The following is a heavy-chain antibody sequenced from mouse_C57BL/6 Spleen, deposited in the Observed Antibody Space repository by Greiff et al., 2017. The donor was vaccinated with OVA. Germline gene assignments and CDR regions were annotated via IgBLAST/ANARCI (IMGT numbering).Heavy chain of an antibody. Sequence: EVKLMESGGGLVKPGGSLKLSCAASGFTFSDYGMHWVRQAPEKGLEWVAYISSGSSTIYYADTVKGRFTITRDNAKITLFLQMTSLRSEDTAVYYCAIKGMDYWGQGTSVTVSS. CDR3: AIKGMDY. CDR2: ISSGSSTI. J-gene: IGHJ4*01. V-gene: IGHV5-17*01. CDR1: GFTFSDYG.